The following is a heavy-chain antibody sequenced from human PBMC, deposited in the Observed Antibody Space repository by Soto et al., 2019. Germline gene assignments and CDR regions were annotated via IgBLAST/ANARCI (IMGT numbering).Heavy chain of an antibody. CDR2: VIPILGKP. Sequence: QVQLVQSGAEVKKPGSSVKVSCKSSGDIFKTYSVSWLRQAPGQGLEWMGGVIPILGKPMYAQKFQDRLTVTVDESTRAVFMELTSLISDYTAVYFWARLWGIADHDSWGQGTRVIVSS. V-gene: IGHV1-69*12. CDR3: ARLWGIADHDS. D-gene: IGHD6-13*01. J-gene: IGHJ5*01. CDR1: GDIFKTYS.